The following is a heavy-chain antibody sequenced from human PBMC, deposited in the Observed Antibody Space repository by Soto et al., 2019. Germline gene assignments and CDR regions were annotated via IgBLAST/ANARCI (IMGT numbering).Heavy chain of an antibody. CDR3: ARVSPGSGGYIDY. J-gene: IGHJ4*02. CDR1: GFTFSDYY. D-gene: IGHD3-10*01. Sequence: PGGSLRLSCAASGFTFSDYYMSWIRQAPGKGLEWVSHISSSGSTIYYADSVKGRFTISRDNARNSLYLQMNSLRVEDTAVYHCARVSPGSGGYIDYWGQGTLVTVSS. CDR2: ISSSGSTI. V-gene: IGHV3-11*01.